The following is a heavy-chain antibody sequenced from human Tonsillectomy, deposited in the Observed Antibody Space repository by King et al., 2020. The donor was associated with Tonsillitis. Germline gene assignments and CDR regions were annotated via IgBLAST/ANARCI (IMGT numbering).Heavy chain of an antibody. CDR1: GFTFSNYA. CDR2: ISGSGGST. CDR3: AGHYDYVWGSFRFAAFDI. D-gene: IGHD3-16*02. J-gene: IGHJ3*02. Sequence: VQLVESGGGLVQPGESLRLSCAASGFTFSNYAMSWVRQAPGKGLEWVSAISGSGGSTYYADSVKGRFTISRDNSKKTLYVQMNSLRAEDTADYYCAGHYDYVWGSFRFAAFDIWGQGTMVTVSS. V-gene: IGHV3-23*04.